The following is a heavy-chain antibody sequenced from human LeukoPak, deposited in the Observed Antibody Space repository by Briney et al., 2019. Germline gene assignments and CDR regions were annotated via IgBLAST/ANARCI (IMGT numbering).Heavy chain of an antibody. Sequence: GGSLRLSCAASGFTFSDYTMSWVRQAPGKGLEWVSVIYSGGSTYYADSVKGRFTISRDNSKNTLYLQMNSLRAEDTAVYYCCNYDFWSGYPYWGQGTLVTVSS. V-gene: IGHV3-53*01. CDR2: IYSGGST. CDR3: CNYDFWSGYPY. D-gene: IGHD3-3*01. J-gene: IGHJ4*02. CDR1: GFTFSDYT.